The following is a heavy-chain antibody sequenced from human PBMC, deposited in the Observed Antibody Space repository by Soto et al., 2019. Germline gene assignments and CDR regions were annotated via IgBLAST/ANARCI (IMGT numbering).Heavy chain of an antibody. CDR1: GFTFGNYA. Sequence: PGGPLRLSCAASGFTFGNYAMSWIRQAPGKGLEWVSTIREPGKTYYADSVRGRIATSRDNSENTLYLQMSSLRAEDTAGNFCGSSGSYYPFDYWGLGTLVTVSS. D-gene: IGHD1-26*01. J-gene: IGHJ4*02. CDR3: GSSGSYYPFDY. V-gene: IGHV3-23*01. CDR2: IREPGKT.